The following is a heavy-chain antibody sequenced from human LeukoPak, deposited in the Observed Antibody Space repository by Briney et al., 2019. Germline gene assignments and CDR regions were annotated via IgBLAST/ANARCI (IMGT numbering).Heavy chain of an antibody. V-gene: IGHV1-69*13. CDR2: IIPIFGTA. J-gene: IGHJ6*03. D-gene: IGHD3-3*01. Sequence: ASVKVSCKASGGTFSSYAISWVRQAPGQGLEWMGGIIPIFGTANYAQKFQGRVTITADESTSTAYMELSSLRSEDTAVYYCASGAGIRFLEWLYYMDVWGKGTTVTVSS. CDR1: GGTFSSYA. CDR3: ASGAGIRFLEWLYYMDV.